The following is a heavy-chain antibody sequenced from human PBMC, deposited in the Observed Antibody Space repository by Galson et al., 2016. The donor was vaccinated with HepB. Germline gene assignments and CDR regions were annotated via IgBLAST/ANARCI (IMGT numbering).Heavy chain of an antibody. D-gene: IGHD6-19*01. CDR1: GFIFGNYA. Sequence: SLRLSCAASGFIFGNYAMTWVRQAPGEGLEWVSVISGSGDSTYYADSAKGRFTISRDNFKSTLSLQMNSLRAEDTAVYYCVKTQGYSTGWYGMDVWGQGTTVTVSS. J-gene: IGHJ6*02. V-gene: IGHV3-23*01. CDR2: ISGSGDST. CDR3: VKTQGYSTGWYGMDV.